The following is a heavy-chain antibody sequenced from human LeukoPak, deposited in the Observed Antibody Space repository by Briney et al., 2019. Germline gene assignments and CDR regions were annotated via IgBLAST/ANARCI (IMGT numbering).Heavy chain of an antibody. Sequence: GGSLRLSCAASGFTFSSYAMHWVRQAPGKGLEWVAVISYDGSNKYYADCVKGRFTISRDNSKNTLYLQMNRLRAEDTAVYYCARAGELLWFGESIDYWGQGTLVTVPS. D-gene: IGHD3-10*01. J-gene: IGHJ4*02. V-gene: IGHV3-30-3*01. CDR1: GFTFSSYA. CDR3: ARAGELLWFGESIDY. CDR2: ISYDGSNK.